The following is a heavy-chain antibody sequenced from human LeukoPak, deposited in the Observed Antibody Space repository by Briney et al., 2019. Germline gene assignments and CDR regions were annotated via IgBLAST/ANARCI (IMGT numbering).Heavy chain of an antibody. J-gene: IGHJ4*02. CDR1: GGSISSYY. D-gene: IGHD2-2*01. Sequence: SETLSLTCTVSGGSISSYYWSWIRQPPGKGLEWIGYIYYSGSTNYNPSLRSRVTISVDTSKNQFSLKLSSVTAADTAVYYCARVDCSSTSCYPLDWGQGTLVTVSS. CDR2: IYYSGST. CDR3: ARVDCSSTSCYPLD. V-gene: IGHV4-59*01.